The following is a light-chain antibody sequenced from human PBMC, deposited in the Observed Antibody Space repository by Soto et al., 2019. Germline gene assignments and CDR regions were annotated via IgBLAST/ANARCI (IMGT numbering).Light chain of an antibody. V-gene: IGKV1-39*01. Sequence: TQSPATLSLSPGERAALSCRASQSVSTFLAWYQQKPGKAPKLLIYAASSLQSGVPSRFSGSGSGTDFTLTISSLQPEDFATYYCQQSYSTPITFGQGTRLEIK. CDR1: QSVSTF. J-gene: IGKJ5*01. CDR2: AAS. CDR3: QQSYSTPIT.